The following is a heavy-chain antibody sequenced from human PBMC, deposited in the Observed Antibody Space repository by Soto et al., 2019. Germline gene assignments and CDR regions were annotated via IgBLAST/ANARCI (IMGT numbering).Heavy chain of an antibody. J-gene: IGHJ5*02. CDR3: ARGARETYQSNWFDP. V-gene: IGHV1-8*01. CDR2: MNPNSGET. CDR1: GYIFSNYN. Sequence: QVQLVQSGAEVKKPGASVKVSCKASGYIFSNYNINWVRQATGQGPEWMGWMNPNSGETGYAQNFKGRVTMTRDSSTTTAYMELGSLTSEDTAIYYCARGARETYQSNWFDPWGQGTLVTVSS.